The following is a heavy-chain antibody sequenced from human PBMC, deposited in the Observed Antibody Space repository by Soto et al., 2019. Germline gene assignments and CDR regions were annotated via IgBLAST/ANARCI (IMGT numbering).Heavy chain of an antibody. V-gene: IGHV1-3*01. Sequence: ASVKVSCKASGYTFTSYAMHWVRQAPGQRLEWMGWINAGNGDTKYSQKFQGRVTITRDTSASTAYMELSSLRSEDTAVYYCARVVVGDAFDIWGQGTMVTVSS. CDR3: ARVVVGDAFDI. CDR2: INAGNGDT. D-gene: IGHD2-15*01. J-gene: IGHJ3*02. CDR1: GYTFTSYA.